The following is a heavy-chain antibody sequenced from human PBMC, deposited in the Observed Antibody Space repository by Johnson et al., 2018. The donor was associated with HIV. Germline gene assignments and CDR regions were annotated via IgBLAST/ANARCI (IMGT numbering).Heavy chain of an antibody. CDR3: ARDQWMAGDAFDI. V-gene: IGHV3-20*04. J-gene: IGHJ3*02. CDR1: GFTFDDYG. D-gene: IGHD5-24*01. Sequence: VQLVESGGGVARPGGSLRLSCAASGFTFDDYGMSWVRQDPGKGLEWVSGISWNSDTIRYADSVKGRFTISRDNAKNSLYLQMNSLRAEDTAVYYCARDQWMAGDAFDIWGQGTMVTVSS. CDR2: ISWNSDTI.